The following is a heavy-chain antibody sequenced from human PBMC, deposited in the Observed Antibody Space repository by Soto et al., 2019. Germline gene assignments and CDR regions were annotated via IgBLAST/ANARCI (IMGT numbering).Heavy chain of an antibody. CDR2: INTYHGNT. D-gene: IGHD6-13*01. J-gene: IGHJ6*02. V-gene: IGHV1-18*01. CDR3: ARSTGYSASSGYFYSGMKI. CDR1: GYTFANYG. Sequence: QVQLVQSGAELKKPGASVKVSRKASGYTFANYGISWVRQAPGQGLEWMGRINTYHGNTKYAQQLQGRVTMTKDTSTITAYMALTSLRSADTAVYYCARSTGYSASSGYFYSGMKIWGQGTTVIVSS.